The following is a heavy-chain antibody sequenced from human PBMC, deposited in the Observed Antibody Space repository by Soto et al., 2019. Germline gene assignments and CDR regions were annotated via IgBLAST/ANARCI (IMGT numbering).Heavy chain of an antibody. V-gene: IGHV4-59*01. J-gene: IGHJ4*02. D-gene: IGHD3-9*01. CDR2: IYYSGST. CDR3: ARALRYFDWLFPDY. Sequence: SETLSLTCTVSGGSISSYYWSWIRQPPGKGLEWIGYIYYSGSTNYNPSLKSRVTISVDTSKNQFSLKLSSVTAADTAVYYCARALRYFDWLFPDYWGQGTLVTVSS. CDR1: GGSISSYY.